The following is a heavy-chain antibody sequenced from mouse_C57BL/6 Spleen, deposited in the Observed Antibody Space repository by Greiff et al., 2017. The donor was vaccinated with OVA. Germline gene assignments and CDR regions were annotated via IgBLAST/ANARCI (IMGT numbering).Heavy chain of an antibody. J-gene: IGHJ3*01. Sequence: VQLQQPGAELVKPGASVKLSCSASGYTFTSYWMHWVKQRPGQGLEWIGMIHPNSGSTYYHEKFKSKATLTVDKSYSTAYLQIISLTSEDSAVYNCARGVTYYGSSFDTWFAYWGQGTLVTVSA. CDR2: IHPNSGST. CDR1: GYTFTSYW. CDR3: ARGVTYYGSSFDTWFAY. V-gene: IGHV1-64*01. D-gene: IGHD1-1*01.